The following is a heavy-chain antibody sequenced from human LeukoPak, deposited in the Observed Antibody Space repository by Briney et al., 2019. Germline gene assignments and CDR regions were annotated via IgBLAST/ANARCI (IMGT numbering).Heavy chain of an antibody. CDR2: IYPGDSDT. Sequence: GESLKISCKGSGYSFTSYWIGWVRQMPGKGLEWMGIIYPGDSDTRYSPSFQGQVTISADKSISTAYLQWSSLKASDTAMYYCARLGRYCSGGSCNRLPYFDYWGQGTLVTVSS. J-gene: IGHJ4*02. CDR1: GYSFTSYW. CDR3: ARLGRYCSGGSCNRLPYFDY. D-gene: IGHD2-15*01. V-gene: IGHV5-51*01.